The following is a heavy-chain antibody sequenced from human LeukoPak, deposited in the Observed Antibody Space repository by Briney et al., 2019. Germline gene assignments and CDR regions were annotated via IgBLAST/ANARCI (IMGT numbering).Heavy chain of an antibody. CDR3: AGDTPPGGDFYFDY. Sequence: PGGSLRLSCAASGFSFSTYGMHWVRRAPGKGLEWVALIWNDGTNTYYADSVKGRFTISRDNSKNTLYLQMNSLRAEDTAVYYCAGDTPPGGDFYFDYWGQGTLVIVSS. D-gene: IGHD3-16*01. CDR1: GFSFSTYG. CDR2: IWNDGTNT. V-gene: IGHV3-33*01. J-gene: IGHJ4*02.